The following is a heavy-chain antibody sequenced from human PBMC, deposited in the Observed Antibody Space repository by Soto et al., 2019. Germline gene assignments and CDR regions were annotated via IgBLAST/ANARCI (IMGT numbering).Heavy chain of an antibody. CDR2: IRSKAYGGTT. Sequence: GGSLRLSCTASGFTFGDYAMSWFRQTPGKGLEWVGFIRSKAYGGTTEYAASVKGRFTISRDDSKSIAYLQMNSLKTEDTAVYYCTRVRTLRQPFDYWGQGTLVTVSS. CDR3: TRVRTLRQPFDY. CDR1: GFTFGDYA. J-gene: IGHJ4*02. V-gene: IGHV3-49*03. D-gene: IGHD1-1*01.